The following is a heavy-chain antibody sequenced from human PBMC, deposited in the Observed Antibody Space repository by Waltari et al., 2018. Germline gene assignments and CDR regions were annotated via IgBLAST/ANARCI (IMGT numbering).Heavy chain of an antibody. CDR1: GVSINGYY. CDR3: ARDSGKTVAGPFDY. CDR2: LYGGVST. D-gene: IGHD6-19*01. V-gene: IGHV4-4*07. J-gene: IGHJ4*02. Sequence: QVQLQESGPGLVRPSETVSLTCTVSGVSINGYYWSWIRQTAGKGLEWIGRLYGGVSTDYNRALKGRVTMSVDMSKNQFSLKMTSVTAADTAVYYCARDSGKTVAGPFDYWGQGTLVPVSS.